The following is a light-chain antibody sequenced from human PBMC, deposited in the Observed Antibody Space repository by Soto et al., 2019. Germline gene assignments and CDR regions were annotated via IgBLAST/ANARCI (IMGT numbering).Light chain of an antibody. J-gene: IGLJ1*01. Sequence: QSALTQPASVSGSPGQSITLSCTGTSSDVGDYNYVSWYQQHPGQAPKLMIYHVSNWPSGVSNRFSGSKSGNTASLTISGLQAEHEADYYCSSYKISSTLGFGTGTKVTVL. CDR3: SSYKISSTLG. CDR1: SSDVGDYNY. V-gene: IGLV2-14*01. CDR2: HVS.